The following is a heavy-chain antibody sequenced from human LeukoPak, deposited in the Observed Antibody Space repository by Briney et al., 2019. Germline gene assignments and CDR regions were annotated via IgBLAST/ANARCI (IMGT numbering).Heavy chain of an antibody. CDR2: IFHSGST. V-gene: IGHV4-4*02. D-gene: IGHD3-22*01. CDR3: ASYYYDNPYYYYYGMDV. CDR1: GGSICSSNW. Sequence: SETLSLTCAVSGGSICSSNWWSWVRQPPGEGLEWFGEIFHSGSTNYNPSLKSRVTISVDKTKNHYSLKLSSVTAADTAVYYCASYYYDNPYYYYYGMDVWGQGTTVTVSS. J-gene: IGHJ6*02.